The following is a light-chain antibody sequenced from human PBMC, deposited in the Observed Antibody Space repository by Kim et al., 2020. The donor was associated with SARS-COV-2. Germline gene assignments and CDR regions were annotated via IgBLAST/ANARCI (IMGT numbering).Light chain of an antibody. J-gene: IGKJ2*01. Sequence: SPGKRASLSCRASEIISSSHLAWYQQKPGQAPRLLIYGASSRATGIPDRFSGSASGRDFTLTISRLEPEDFAVYYCQQYAGALPNAFGQGTKLEI. CDR3: QQYAGALPNA. V-gene: IGKV3-20*01. CDR1: EIISSSH. CDR2: GAS.